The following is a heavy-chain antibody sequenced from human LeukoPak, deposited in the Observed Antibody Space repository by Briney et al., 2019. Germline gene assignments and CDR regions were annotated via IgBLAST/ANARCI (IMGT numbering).Heavy chain of an antibody. V-gene: IGHV4-39*02. CDR2: IYYSGST. CDR1: GGSISSSSYY. D-gene: IGHD2-2*01. J-gene: IGHJ4*02. CDR3: AREGEGYCSSTSCYQGDY. Sequence: SETLSLTCTVSGGSISSSSYYWGWIRQPPGKGLEWIGSIYYSGSTYYNPSLKSRVTISVDTSKNQFSLKLSSVTAADTAVYYCAREGEGYCSSTSCYQGDYWGQGTLVTVSS.